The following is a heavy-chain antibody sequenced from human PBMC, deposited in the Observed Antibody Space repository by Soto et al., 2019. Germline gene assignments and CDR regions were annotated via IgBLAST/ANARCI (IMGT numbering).Heavy chain of an antibody. CDR2: IYYSGST. CDR3: ASLNNHYYYYYMDV. J-gene: IGHJ6*03. CDR1: GGSISSSSYY. V-gene: IGHV4-39*01. Sequence: QLQLQESGPGLVKPSETLSLTCTVSGGSISSSSYYWGWIRQPPGKGLEWIGSIYYSGSTYYNPSLKSRVAISVDTSKNQFSLKLSSVPAADTAVYYCASLNNHYYYYYMDVWGKGTTVTVSS.